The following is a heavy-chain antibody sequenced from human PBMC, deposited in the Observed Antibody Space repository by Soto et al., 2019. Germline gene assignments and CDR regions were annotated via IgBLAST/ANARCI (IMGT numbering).Heavy chain of an antibody. Sequence: SETLSLTCTVSGGSISSYYWSWIRQSPGKGLEWIGYIYYSGSTNYNPSLKSRVTISVDTSKNQFSLKLSSVTAADTAVYYCASRNYYGSGSYHYYFDYWGQGTLVTVSS. CDR1: GGSISSYY. CDR3: ASRNYYGSGSYHYYFDY. V-gene: IGHV4-59*08. CDR2: IYYSGST. J-gene: IGHJ4*02. D-gene: IGHD3-10*01.